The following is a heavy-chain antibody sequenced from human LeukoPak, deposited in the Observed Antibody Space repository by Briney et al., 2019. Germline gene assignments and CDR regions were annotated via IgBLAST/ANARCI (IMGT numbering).Heavy chain of an antibody. CDR1: GYTFTSYG. CDR3: ATSYHYDSSAYPNYFDY. CDR2: ISAYNGNT. D-gene: IGHD3-22*01. J-gene: IGHJ4*02. V-gene: IGHV1-18*01. Sequence: ASVKVSCTASGYTFTSYGITWVGQAPGQGREWMGWISAYNGNTEYALKLQGRVTMTTDTTTKKAYMELRRLRCGDTAVYYCATSYHYDSSAYPNYFDYWGQGTLVTVSS.